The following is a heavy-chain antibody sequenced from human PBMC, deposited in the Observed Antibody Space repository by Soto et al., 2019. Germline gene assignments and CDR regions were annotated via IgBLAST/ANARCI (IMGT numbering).Heavy chain of an antibody. Sequence: ASVKVSCKASGYTFTSYAMHCVRQAPGQRLEWMGWINAGNGNTKYSQKFQGRVTITRDTSASTAYMELSSLRSEDTAVYYCARSKYNWNYFAWFDPWGQGTLVTVSS. CDR3: ARSKYNWNYFAWFDP. J-gene: IGHJ5*02. CDR2: INAGNGNT. V-gene: IGHV1-3*01. D-gene: IGHD1-7*01. CDR1: GYTFTSYA.